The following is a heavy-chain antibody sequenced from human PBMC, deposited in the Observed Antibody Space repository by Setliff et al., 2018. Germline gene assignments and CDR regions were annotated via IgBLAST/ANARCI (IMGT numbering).Heavy chain of an antibody. D-gene: IGHD6-13*01. CDR1: GGSISSSSYY. J-gene: IGHJ6*02. CDR3: ARVLAAAGYYYYGMDV. Sequence: SETLSLTCTVSGGSISSSSYYWGWIRQPPGKGLEWIGSIYYSGSTYYNPSLKSRVTISVDTSKNQFSLKLSSVTAADTAVYYCARVLAAAGYYYYGMDVRGQGTTVTV. CDR2: IYYSGST. V-gene: IGHV4-39*07.